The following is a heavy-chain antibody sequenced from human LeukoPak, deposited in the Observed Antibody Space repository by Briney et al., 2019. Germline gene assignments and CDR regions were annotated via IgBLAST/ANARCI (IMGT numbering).Heavy chain of an antibody. D-gene: IGHD2-15*01. CDR1: GYSFTSYW. V-gene: IGHV5-51*01. CDR2: IYPGDSDT. CDR3: ARQVPGCSGGSCYSGWFDP. J-gene: IGHJ5*02. Sequence: GESLEISCKGSGYSFTSYWIGWVRQMPGKGLEWVGIIYPGDSDTRYSPSFQGQVTMSADKSISTAYLQWSSLKASDTAMYYCARQVPGCSGGSCYSGWFDPWGQGTLVTVSS.